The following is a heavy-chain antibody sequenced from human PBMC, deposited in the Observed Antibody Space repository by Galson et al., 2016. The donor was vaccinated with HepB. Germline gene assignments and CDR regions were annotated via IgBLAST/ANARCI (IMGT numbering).Heavy chain of an antibody. CDR1: GFTFSSYS. J-gene: IGHJ4*02. Sequence: SLRLSCAASGFTFSSYSMNWIRRAPGKGLEWVSYISSSGNARYYADSVQGRFTISRGNAKNSLFLQMNSRSVEDTAVYYCAKASGNDYGVYDSWGQGTLVTVSS. D-gene: IGHD4-17*01. CDR2: ISSSGNAR. CDR3: AKASGNDYGVYDS. V-gene: IGHV3-48*01.